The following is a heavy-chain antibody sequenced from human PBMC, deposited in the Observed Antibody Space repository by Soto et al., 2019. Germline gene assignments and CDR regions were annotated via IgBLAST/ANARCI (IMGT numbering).Heavy chain of an antibody. CDR2: INHSGST. D-gene: IGHD5-18*01. CDR1: GGSFSGYY. J-gene: IGHJ6*02. V-gene: IGHV4-34*01. CDR3: ARRVDTAMVYYYYGMDV. Sequence: PSETLSLTCAVYGGSFSGYYWSWIRQPPGKGLEWIGEINHSGSTNYNPSLKSRVTISVDTSKNQFSLKLSSVTAADTAVYYCARRVDTAMVYYYYGMDVWGQGTTVTVSS.